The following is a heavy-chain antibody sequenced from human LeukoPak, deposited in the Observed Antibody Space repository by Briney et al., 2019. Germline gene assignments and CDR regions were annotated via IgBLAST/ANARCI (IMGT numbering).Heavy chain of an antibody. CDR3: AKDLGYSGYDPLDY. Sequence: EPGGSLRLSCAASGFTFSSYSMNWVRQAPGKGLEWVSAISGGGASTYYADSVKGRFTISRDNSKNTLYLQMNSLRAEDTAVYYCAKDLGYSGYDPLDYWGQGTLVTVSS. CDR1: GFTFSSYS. V-gene: IGHV3-23*01. D-gene: IGHD5-12*01. J-gene: IGHJ4*02. CDR2: ISGGGAST.